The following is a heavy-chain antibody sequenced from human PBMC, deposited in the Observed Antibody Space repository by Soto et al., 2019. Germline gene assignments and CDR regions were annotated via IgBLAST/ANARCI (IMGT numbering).Heavy chain of an antibody. CDR2: INHSGST. Sequence: QVQLQQWGAGLLKPSETLSLTCAVYGGSFSGYYWSWIRQPPGKGLEWIGEINHSGSTNYNPSLKRRGTISVDTSKNQFSLKLSSVTAADTAVYYCARGSGYSSSWYPPNYYYYYMDVWGKGTTVTVSS. V-gene: IGHV4-34*01. D-gene: IGHD6-13*01. CDR1: GGSFSGYY. J-gene: IGHJ6*03. CDR3: ARGSGYSSSWYPPNYYYYYMDV.